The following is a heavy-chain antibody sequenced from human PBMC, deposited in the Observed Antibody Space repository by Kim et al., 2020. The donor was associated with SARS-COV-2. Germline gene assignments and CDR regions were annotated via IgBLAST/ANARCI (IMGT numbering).Heavy chain of an antibody. CDR1: GGSISSGDYY. CDR2: IFYSGST. J-gene: IGHJ4*02. D-gene: IGHD3-16*01. CDR3: ARGELWFDY. Sequence: SETLSLTCTVSGGSISSGDYYWSWIRQPPGKGLEWIGYIFYSGSTFYNPTFKSRVTMSIDTSKNQFSLKLGSVTAAATAVYFCARGELWFDYWGQGPLVT. V-gene: IGHV4-30-4*01.